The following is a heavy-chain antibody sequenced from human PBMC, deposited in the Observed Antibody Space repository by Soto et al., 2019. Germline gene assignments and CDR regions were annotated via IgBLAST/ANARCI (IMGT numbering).Heavy chain of an antibody. CDR1: GFLVNSAY. V-gene: IGHV3-53*01. CDR2: INSDGST. CDR3: ARSGYSFAWGY. D-gene: IGHD5-18*01. J-gene: IGHJ4*02. Sequence: EVQLVESGGGLIPPGGSLRLSCAASGFLVNSAYMTWVRQAPGKGLEWLSMINSDGSTLYAESVKGRFTISRDNSKNRLDIQMNSLRDEDTAMYYCARSGYSFAWGYWGQGTLV.